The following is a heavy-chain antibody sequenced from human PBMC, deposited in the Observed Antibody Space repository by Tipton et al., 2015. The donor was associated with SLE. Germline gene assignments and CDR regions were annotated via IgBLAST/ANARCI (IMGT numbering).Heavy chain of an antibody. D-gene: IGHD5-12*01. V-gene: IGHV4-31*03. J-gene: IGHJ4*02. CDR1: GDSINSGANY. CDR3: ARSGGYSTPFDF. CDR2: IYYTGDT. Sequence: TLSLTYTVSGDSINSGANYWNWLRQRPGKGLEWIGYIYYTGDTRHNPSLQSRLAVSVDTSKNQFSLRLSSVTAADTAVYFCARSGGYSTPFDFWGQGSLVTVSS.